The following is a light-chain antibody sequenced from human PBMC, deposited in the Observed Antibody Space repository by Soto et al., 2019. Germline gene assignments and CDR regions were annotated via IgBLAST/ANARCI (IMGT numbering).Light chain of an antibody. CDR3: QQYGTPLFT. CDR1: QSVTNNF. J-gene: IGKJ3*01. CDR2: GAS. V-gene: IGKV3-20*01. Sequence: IVLTQSPGTLSLSPGERATLSCGASQSVTNNFLAWYQQKPGQAPRLLIYGASSRATGVPVRFSGSGSGTEFTLTICRLEPGDFAVYYCQQYGTPLFTFGPGTNVDIK.